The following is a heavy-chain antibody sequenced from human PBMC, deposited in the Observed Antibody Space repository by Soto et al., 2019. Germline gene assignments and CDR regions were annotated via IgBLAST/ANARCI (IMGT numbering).Heavy chain of an antibody. Sequence: TLCLTCTVSGGSISSGDYFWSWIRQPPGKGLEWIGYIYYSGSTYYNPSLKSRVTISVDTSKNQFSLKLSSVTAADTAVYYCATRRGGYDPHLRYWGQGTLVTVSS. CDR2: IYYSGST. J-gene: IGHJ4*02. CDR1: GGSISSGDYF. CDR3: ATRRGGYDPHLRY. D-gene: IGHD3-16*01. V-gene: IGHV4-30-4*01.